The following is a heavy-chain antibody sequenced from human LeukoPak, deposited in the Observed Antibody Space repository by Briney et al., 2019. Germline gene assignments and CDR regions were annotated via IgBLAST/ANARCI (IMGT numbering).Heavy chain of an antibody. D-gene: IGHD2-21*02. CDR3: ARVAYCGGDCYSALAY. V-gene: IGHV1-69*01. CDR2: IIPIFGTA. Sequence: GASVKVSCKASGGTFSSYAISWVRQAPGQGLERMGGIIPIFGTANYAQKFQGRVTITADESTSTAYMELSSLRSEDTAVYYCARVAYCGGDCYSALAYWGQGTLVTVSS. CDR1: GGTFSSYA. J-gene: IGHJ4*02.